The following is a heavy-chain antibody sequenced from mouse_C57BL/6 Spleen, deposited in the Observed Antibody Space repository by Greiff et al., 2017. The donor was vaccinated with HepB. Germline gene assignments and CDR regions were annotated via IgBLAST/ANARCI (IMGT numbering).Heavy chain of an antibody. CDR1: GYAFTNYL. CDR3: ARDSSALWFAY. V-gene: IGHV1-54*01. Sequence: VQLQQSGAELVRPGPSVKVSCKASGYAFTNYLIEWVKQRPGQGLEWIGVINPGSGGTNYNEKFKGKATLTADKSSSTAYMQLSSLTSEDSAVYFCARDSSALWFAYWGQGTLVTVSA. CDR2: INPGSGGT. D-gene: IGHD3-2*02. J-gene: IGHJ3*01.